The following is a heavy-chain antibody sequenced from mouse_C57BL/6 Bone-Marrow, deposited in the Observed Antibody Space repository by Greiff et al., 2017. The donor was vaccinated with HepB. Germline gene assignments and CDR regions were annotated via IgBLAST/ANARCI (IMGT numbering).Heavy chain of an antibody. CDR3: ARYRYYEGFDY. CDR2: IYPRSGNT. Sequence: QVQLQQSGAELARPGASVKLSCKASGYTFTSYGISWVKQRTGQGLEWIGEIYPRSGNTYYNEKFKGTATLTADKSSSTAYMELRSLTSEDSAVYFCARYRYYEGFDYWGQGTTLTVSS. V-gene: IGHV1-81*01. D-gene: IGHD2-12*01. J-gene: IGHJ2*01. CDR1: GYTFTSYG.